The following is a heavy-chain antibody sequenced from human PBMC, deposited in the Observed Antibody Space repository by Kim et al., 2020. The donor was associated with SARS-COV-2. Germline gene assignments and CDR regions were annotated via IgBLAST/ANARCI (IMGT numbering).Heavy chain of an antibody. CDR2: DK. D-gene: IGHD3-10*01. J-gene: IGHJ4*02. Sequence: DKRYSPSLKSRLTITKDTSKNQVVLTMTNMDPVDTATYYCAHRTGFGELYWGQGTLVTVSS. CDR3: AHRTGFGELY. V-gene: IGHV2-5*01.